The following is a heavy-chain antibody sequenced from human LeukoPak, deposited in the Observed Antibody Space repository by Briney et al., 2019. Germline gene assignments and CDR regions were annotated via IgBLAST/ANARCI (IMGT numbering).Heavy chain of an antibody. Sequence: PSETLSLTCTVSGDSISSSSYYWGWIRQPPGKGLEWIGRIYTSGSTNYNPSLKSRVTISVDTSKNQFPLKLSSVTAADTAVYYCARSHLWFGLFDPWGQGTLVTVSS. D-gene: IGHD3-10*01. CDR2: IYTSGST. J-gene: IGHJ5*02. CDR1: GDSISSSSYY. CDR3: ARSHLWFGLFDP. V-gene: IGHV4-39*06.